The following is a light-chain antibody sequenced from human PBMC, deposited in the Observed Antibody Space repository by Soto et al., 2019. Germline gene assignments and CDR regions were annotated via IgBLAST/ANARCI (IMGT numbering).Light chain of an antibody. J-gene: IGKJ5*01. V-gene: IGKV3D-15*01. CDR3: QQYNNWPQGIT. CDR1: QSVSSN. CDR2: GAS. Sequence: EILMTQSPATLSVSPGERATLSCRASQSVSSNLAWYQQNTGQAPRRLIYGASTRVPGIPARLSGSGSGKEFTLTISSLQSEDFAVYYCQQYNNWPQGITFGQGTRLEIK.